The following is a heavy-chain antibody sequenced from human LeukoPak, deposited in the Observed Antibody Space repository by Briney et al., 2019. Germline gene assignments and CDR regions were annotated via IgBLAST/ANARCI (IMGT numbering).Heavy chain of an antibody. CDR2: IIPILGTA. D-gene: IGHD3-10*01. Sequence: SVKVSCNASGGTFSSYAISWVRQAPGQGLEWMGRIIPILGTANYAQTFQGRVTITPDESSSTAYMELSSLRSEDTAVYYCATGVDSGSLIQRGRSFFDYWGQGTLVTVSS. CDR3: ATGVDSGSLIQRGRSFFDY. CDR1: GGTFSSYA. J-gene: IGHJ4*02. V-gene: IGHV1-69*13.